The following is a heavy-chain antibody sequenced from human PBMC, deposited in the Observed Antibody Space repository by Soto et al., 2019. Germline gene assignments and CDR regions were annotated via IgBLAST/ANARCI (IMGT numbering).Heavy chain of an antibody. V-gene: IGHV4-39*01. J-gene: IGHJ4*02. CDR3: AKGGPEWLVKSDFNY. D-gene: IGHD6-19*01. Sequence: SETLSLTCTVSGYSITSNSYFWAWIRQPPGKGLEWIGSIYYSGTTYYNPSLKSRVTISVDTSKNQFSLKLSSVTAADTAVYYCAKGGPEWLVKSDFNYWGQGALVTVS. CDR2: IYYSGTT. CDR1: GYSITSNSYF.